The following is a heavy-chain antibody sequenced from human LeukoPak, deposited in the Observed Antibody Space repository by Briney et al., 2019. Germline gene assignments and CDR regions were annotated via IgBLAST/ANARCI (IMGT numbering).Heavy chain of an antibody. CDR3: ARVVAGHDY. D-gene: IGHD6-19*01. CDR2: IYYSGST. J-gene: IGHJ4*02. CDR1: GGSVSSGSYY. Sequence: SGTLSLTCAVSGGSVSSGSYYWSWIRQPPGKGLEWIGYIYYSGSTNYNPSLKSRVTISVDTSKNQFSLKLSSVTAADTAVYYCARVVAGHDYWGQGTLVTVSS. V-gene: IGHV4-61*01.